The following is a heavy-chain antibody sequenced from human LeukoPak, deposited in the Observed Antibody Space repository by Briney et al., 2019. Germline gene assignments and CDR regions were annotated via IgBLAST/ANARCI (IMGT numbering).Heavy chain of an antibody. J-gene: IGHJ4*02. Sequence: PGGSLRLSCAASGFTFSSYAMSWVRQAPGKGLEWVSAISGTGGNTYYADSVKGRLTISRDNSKNTLYLQMNSLRDEDTAVYYCAKAQSSGFYWYFDCWGQGTLVTVSS. CDR1: GFTFSSYA. D-gene: IGHD3-22*01. V-gene: IGHV3-23*01. CDR2: ISGTGGNT. CDR3: AKAQSSGFYWYFDC.